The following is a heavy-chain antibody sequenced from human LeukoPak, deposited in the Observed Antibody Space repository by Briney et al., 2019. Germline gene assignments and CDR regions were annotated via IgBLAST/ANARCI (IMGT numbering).Heavy chain of an antibody. Sequence: SVKVSCKASGYTFTSYYMHWVRQAPGQGLEWMGGIIPIFGTANYAQKFQGRVTITADESTSTAYMELSSLRSEDTAVYYCARKLNGDYGWYFDLWGRGTLVTVSS. V-gene: IGHV1-69*13. CDR2: IIPIFGTA. D-gene: IGHD4-17*01. J-gene: IGHJ2*01. CDR3: ARKLNGDYGWYFDL. CDR1: GYTFTSYY.